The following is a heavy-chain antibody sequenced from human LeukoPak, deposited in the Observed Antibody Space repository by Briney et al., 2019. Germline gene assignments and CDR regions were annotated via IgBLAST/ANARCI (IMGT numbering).Heavy chain of an antibody. CDR3: ARKDIVVVPAATDTYYYYGMDV. D-gene: IGHD2-2*01. V-gene: IGHV4-34*01. Sequence: SETLSLTCAVYGGSFSGYYWSWIRQPPGKGLEWIGEINHSGSTNYNPSLKSRVTISVDTSKNQFSLKLSSVTAADTAVYYCARKDIVVVPAATDTYYYYGMDVWGQGTTVTVSS. CDR1: GGSFSGYY. CDR2: INHSGST. J-gene: IGHJ6*02.